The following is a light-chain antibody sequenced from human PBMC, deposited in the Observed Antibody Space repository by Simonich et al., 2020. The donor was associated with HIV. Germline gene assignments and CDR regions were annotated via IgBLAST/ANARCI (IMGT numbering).Light chain of an antibody. CDR1: NLGSKS. Sequence: SYVLTQPPSVSVAPGKTARITCGGNNLGSKSVHWYQQKPGQAPVLVVYDDSDRPSGFPERFSGSNSGNTATLTISRVEAGNEADYYCQVWDSSSDHRVFGGGTKLTVL. CDR2: DDS. CDR3: QVWDSSSDHRV. V-gene: IGLV3-21*03. J-gene: IGLJ3*02.